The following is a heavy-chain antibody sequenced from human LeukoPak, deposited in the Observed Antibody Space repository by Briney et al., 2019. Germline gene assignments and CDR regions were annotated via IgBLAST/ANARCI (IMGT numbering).Heavy chain of an antibody. J-gene: IGHJ5*02. CDR2: IYSDGST. D-gene: IGHD1-26*01. CDR1: GFAVSTNY. V-gene: IGHV3-66*02. CDR3: ASDQRSESYYPWGWFDP. Sequence: GGSLRLSCAASGFAVSTNYLSWVRQAPGKGLEWVSVIYSDGSTYYTDSVKGRFTISRDNSKNTLYLQMNSLRPEDTAVNYCASDQRSESYYPWGWFDPWGQGPLVTVSS.